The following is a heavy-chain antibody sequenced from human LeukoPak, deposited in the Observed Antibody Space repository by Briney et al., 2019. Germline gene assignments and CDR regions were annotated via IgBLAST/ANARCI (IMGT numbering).Heavy chain of an antibody. D-gene: IGHD5-24*01. CDR1: GGSISSYY. J-gene: IGHJ4*02. Sequence: AQTLSLTCTVSGGSISSYYWSCGRRPPGKGLEYIGHISYTGTTNYNPSLKSRITISVDTSKNQFSLKLSSVTAADTAVYYCARGGPRRDGYYLDYWGQGTLVTVSS. V-gene: IGHV4-59*01. CDR3: ARGGPRRDGYYLDY. CDR2: ISYTGTT.